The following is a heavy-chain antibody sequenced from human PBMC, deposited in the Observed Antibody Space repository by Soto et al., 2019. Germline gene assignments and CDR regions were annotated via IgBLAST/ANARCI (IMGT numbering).Heavy chain of an antibody. V-gene: IGHV3-15*01. Sequence: GGSLRLSCAASGFTFSNAWMSWARQAPGKGLEWVGRIKSKTDGGTTDYAAPVKGRFTISRDDSKNTLYLQMNSLKTEDTAVYYCTTDPIYYDSSGYYYAFDYWGQGTLVTVSS. J-gene: IGHJ4*02. CDR1: GFTFSNAW. CDR2: IKSKTDGGTT. D-gene: IGHD3-22*01. CDR3: TTDPIYYDSSGYYYAFDY.